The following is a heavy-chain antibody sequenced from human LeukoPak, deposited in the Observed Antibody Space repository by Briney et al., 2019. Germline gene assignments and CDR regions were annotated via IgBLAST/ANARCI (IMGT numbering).Heavy chain of an antibody. D-gene: IGHD2-21*01. CDR2: IYYSGST. V-gene: IGHV4-31*03. CDR3: ARALVVVAPGAFDI. Sequence: SQTLSLTCSVSGGSISSGGYYWSWIRQHPGKGLEWIGYIYYSGSTYYNPSLKSRVTISVDTSKNQFSLKLSSVTAADTVVYYCARALVVVAPGAFDIWGQGTMVTVSS. J-gene: IGHJ3*02. CDR1: GGSISSGGYY.